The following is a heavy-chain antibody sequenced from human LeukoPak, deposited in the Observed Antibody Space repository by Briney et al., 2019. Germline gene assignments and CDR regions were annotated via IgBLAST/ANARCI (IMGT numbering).Heavy chain of an antibody. CDR1: GFTFSSYA. CDR3: AKDRSIVVVVAAEG. CDR2: IGGSGGST. Sequence: GSLRLSCAASGFTFSSYAMSWVRQAPGKGLEWVSAIGGSGGSTYYADSVKGRFTISRDNSKNTLYPQMNSLRAEDTAVYYCAKDRSIVVVVAAEGWGQGTLVTVSS. J-gene: IGHJ4*02. V-gene: IGHV3-23*01. D-gene: IGHD2-15*01.